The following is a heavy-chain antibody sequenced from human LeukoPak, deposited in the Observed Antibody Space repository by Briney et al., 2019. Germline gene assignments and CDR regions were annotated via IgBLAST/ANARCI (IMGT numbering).Heavy chain of an antibody. CDR3: ARGGPPITMIVVAKPFDY. D-gene: IGHD3-22*01. J-gene: IGHJ4*02. CDR1: GGSINSDSYS. CDR2: IYYSGST. Sequence: SETLSLTCTVSGGSINSDSYSWDWIRRPPGKGLEWIGSIYYSGSTYYNPSLKSRVTISVDTSKNQFSLKLSSVTAADTAVYYCARGGPPITMIVVAKPFDYWGQGTLVTVSS. V-gene: IGHV4-39*07.